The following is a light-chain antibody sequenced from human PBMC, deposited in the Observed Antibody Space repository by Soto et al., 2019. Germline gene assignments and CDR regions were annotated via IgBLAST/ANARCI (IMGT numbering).Light chain of an antibody. V-gene: IGKV1-33*01. Sequence: DIQMTQSPSILSAIVGDRVTITCRASQSISSWLAWYQQKPGKAPKLLIYDASNLETGVPSRFSGSGSGTDFTFTISSLQPEDIATYYCQQYDNLITFGQGTRLEIK. CDR1: QSISSW. J-gene: IGKJ5*01. CDR2: DAS. CDR3: QQYDNLIT.